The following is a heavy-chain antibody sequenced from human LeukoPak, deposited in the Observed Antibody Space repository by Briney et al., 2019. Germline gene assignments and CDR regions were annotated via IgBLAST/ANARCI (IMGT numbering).Heavy chain of an antibody. CDR1: GFTFSSYA. J-gene: IGHJ4*02. CDR3: ARHWGAGVYDSSGYYNHLDY. D-gene: IGHD3-22*01. V-gene: IGHV3-23*01. CDR2: ISGSGGST. Sequence: GGSLRLSCAASGFTFSSYAMSWVRQAPGKGLEWVSAISGSGGSTYYADSVKGRFTISRDNSKNTLYLQMNSLRAEDTAVYYCARHWGAGVYDSSGYYNHLDYWGQGTLVTVSS.